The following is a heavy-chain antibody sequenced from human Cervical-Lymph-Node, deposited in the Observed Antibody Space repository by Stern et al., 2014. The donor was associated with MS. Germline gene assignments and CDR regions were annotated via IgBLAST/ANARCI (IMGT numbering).Heavy chain of an antibody. J-gene: IGHJ5*02. D-gene: IGHD2-15*01. CDR1: GGSFNNYY. CDR3: ARVDDCSGGTCFSTSWFDP. Sequence: VQLVESGPGLVKPSETLSLTCTVSGGSFNNYYWSWIRQPPGKGLEWIGYIYQDGSTKYNPSLKSRVTISLHTSKKQFSLRLTSVTAADTAVYYCARVDDCSGGTCFSTSWFDPWGQSTLVTVSS. CDR2: IYQDGST. V-gene: IGHV4-59*01.